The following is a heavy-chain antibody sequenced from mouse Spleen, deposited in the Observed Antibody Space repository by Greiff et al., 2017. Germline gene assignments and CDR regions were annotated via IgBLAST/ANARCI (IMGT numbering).Heavy chain of an antibody. V-gene: IGHV1-64*01. CDR2: IHPNSGST. D-gene: IGHD2-1*01. CDR1: GYTFTSYW. CDR3: ARLTGNGAWFAY. J-gene: IGHJ3*01. Sequence: QVQLQQPGAELVKPGASVKLSCKASGYTFTSYWMHWVKQRPGQGLEWIGMIHPNSGSTNYNEKFKSKATLTVDKSSSTAYMQLSSLTSEDSAVYYCARLTGNGAWFAYWGQGTLVTVSA.